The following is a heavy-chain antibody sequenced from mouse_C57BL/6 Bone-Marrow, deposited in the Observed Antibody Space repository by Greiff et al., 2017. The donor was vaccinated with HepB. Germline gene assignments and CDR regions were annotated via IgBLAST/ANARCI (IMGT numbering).Heavy chain of an antibody. CDR1: YTFSRRVH. Sequence: VKVVESGPELARPWASVKISCQAFYTFSRRVHFAIRDTNYWMQWVKQRPGQGLEWIGAIYPGNGDTSYNQKFKGKATLTADKSSSTAYMQLSSLTSEDSAVYYCALYYYGSRYYAMDYWGQGTSVTVSS. CDR2: GQGLEWIG. V-gene: IGHV1-87*01. CDR3: SEDSAVYYCALYYYGSRYYAMDY. D-gene: IGHD1-1*01. J-gene: IGHJ4*01.